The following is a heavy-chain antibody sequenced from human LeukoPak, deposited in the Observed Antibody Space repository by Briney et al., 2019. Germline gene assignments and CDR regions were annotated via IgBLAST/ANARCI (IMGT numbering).Heavy chain of an antibody. J-gene: IGHJ4*02. V-gene: IGHV4-34*01. CDR3: ARGQRVIRAIDY. CDR1: GFTFSTYA. D-gene: IGHD3-22*01. Sequence: GSLRLSCAASGFTFSTYAMNWVRQAPGKGLEWIGEINHSGSTNYNPSLKSRVTISVDTSKNQFSLKLSSVTAADTAVYYCARGQRVIRAIDYWGQGTLVTVSS. CDR2: INHSGST.